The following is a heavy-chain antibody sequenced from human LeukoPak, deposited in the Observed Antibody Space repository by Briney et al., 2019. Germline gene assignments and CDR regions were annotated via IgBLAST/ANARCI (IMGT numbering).Heavy chain of an antibody. CDR1: GGSISSYY. V-gene: IGHV4-4*07. Sequence: SETLSLTCTVSGGSISSYYWSWIRQPAGKGLEWIGRIYTSGSTNYNPSLKSRVTMSVDTSKNQFSLKLSSVTAADTAVYYCASAYYGSGSHRYYFDYWGQGTLVIVSS. J-gene: IGHJ4*02. CDR3: ASAYYGSGSHRYYFDY. D-gene: IGHD3-10*01. CDR2: IYTSGST.